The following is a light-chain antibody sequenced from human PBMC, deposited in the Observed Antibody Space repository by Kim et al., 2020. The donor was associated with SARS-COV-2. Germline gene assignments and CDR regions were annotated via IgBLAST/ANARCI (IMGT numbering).Light chain of an antibody. CDR2: GAS. CDR3: QQYGSSPLT. Sequence: SPGERATLSIRASQSESISYLAWYQQKPGQSASLLIYGASSSATGIADRVSGSGSGTDFILPISRLEPEDFAVYYCQQYGSSPLTFGGGTKVDIK. J-gene: IGKJ4*01. CDR1: QSESISY. V-gene: IGKV3-20*01.